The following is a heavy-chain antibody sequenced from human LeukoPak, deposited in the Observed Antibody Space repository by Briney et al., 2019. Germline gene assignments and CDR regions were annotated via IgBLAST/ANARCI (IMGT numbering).Heavy chain of an antibody. CDR1: GLTFSSYA. V-gene: IGHV3-74*01. Sequence: GGSLRLSCAVSGLTFSSYAMTWVRQAAGKGLVWVSRIKSDGSTRYADSVKGRFTISRDNAKNTVSLQMNSLRAEDTGVYYCARAPSEIGGYYPEYFRHWGQGTLVTVPS. D-gene: IGHD3-22*01. CDR3: ARAPSEIGGYYPEYFRH. J-gene: IGHJ1*01. CDR2: IKSDGST.